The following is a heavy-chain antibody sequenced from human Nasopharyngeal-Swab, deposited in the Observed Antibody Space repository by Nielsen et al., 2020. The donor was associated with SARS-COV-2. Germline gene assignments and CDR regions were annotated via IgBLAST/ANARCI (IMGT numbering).Heavy chain of an antibody. Sequence: GESLTISCAPSPFTFSSYAMNWVRQAPGKGLEWVSAISGSGGSTYYADSVKGRFTISRDNSKNTLYLQMNSLRAEDTAVYYCAKGKGTTPFDYWGQGTLVTVSS. CDR1: PFTFSSYA. J-gene: IGHJ4*02. CDR2: ISGSGGST. D-gene: IGHD1-7*01. CDR3: AKGKGTTPFDY. V-gene: IGHV3-23*01.